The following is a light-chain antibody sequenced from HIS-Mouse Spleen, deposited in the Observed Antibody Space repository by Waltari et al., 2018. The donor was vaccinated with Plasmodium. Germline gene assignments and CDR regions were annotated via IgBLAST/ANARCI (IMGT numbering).Light chain of an antibody. Sequence: YVLTQTPSVSVAPGQPARINCGGKNIGSKSEHWYKQKPGQAPVLVVYGNSDRPSGIPERFSGSNSGNTASLTISRAEAEDEADYYCQAWDSSSNHPVFGGGTKLTVL. CDR1: NIGSKS. CDR3: QAWDSSSNHPV. J-gene: IGLJ2*01. CDR2: GNS. V-gene: IGLV3-21*02.